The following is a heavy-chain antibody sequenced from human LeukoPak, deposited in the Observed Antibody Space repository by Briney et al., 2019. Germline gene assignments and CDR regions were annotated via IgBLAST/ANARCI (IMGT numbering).Heavy chain of an antibody. Sequence: GASVKVSCKASGYTFTSYDINWVRQATGQGLEWMGWMNPNSGNTGYAQKFQGRVTMTRNTSISTAYMELSSLRSEDTAVYYCARGTHERITIFGVVIESYYFDYWGQGTLVTVSS. V-gene: IGHV1-8*01. CDR1: GYTFTSYD. D-gene: IGHD3-3*01. J-gene: IGHJ4*02. CDR2: MNPNSGNT. CDR3: ARGTHERITIFGVVIESYYFDY.